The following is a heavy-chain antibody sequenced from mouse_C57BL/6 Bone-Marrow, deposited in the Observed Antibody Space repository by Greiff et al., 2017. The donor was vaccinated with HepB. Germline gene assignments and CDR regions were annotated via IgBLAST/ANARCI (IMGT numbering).Heavy chain of an antibody. CDR3: AREGYDYDDYAMDY. CDR2: INPNNGGT. J-gene: IGHJ4*01. Sequence: EVQLVESGPELVKPGASVKIPCKASGYTFTDYNMDWVKQSHGKSLEWIGDINPNNGGTIYNQKFKGKATLTVDKSSSTAYMELRSLTSEDTAVYYCAREGYDYDDYAMDYWGQGTSVTVSS. CDR1: GYTFTDYN. D-gene: IGHD2-4*01. V-gene: IGHV1-18*01.